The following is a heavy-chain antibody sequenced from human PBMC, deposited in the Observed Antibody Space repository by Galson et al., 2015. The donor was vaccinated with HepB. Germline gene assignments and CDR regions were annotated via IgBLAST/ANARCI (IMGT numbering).Heavy chain of an antibody. V-gene: IGHV1-18*01. J-gene: IGHJ4*02. CDR2: ISAYNGNT. CDR1: GYTFSNYG. Sequence: SVKVSCKASGYTFSNYGVTWVRQAPGQGLEWMGWISAYNGNTNYAQRFQGRVTMTTDTSTSTAYMELRSLKSDDTAVYYCARDETYYYDSNGYYSGTLFDYWGQGTLVTVSS. CDR3: ARDETYYYDSNGYYSGTLFDY. D-gene: IGHD3-22*01.